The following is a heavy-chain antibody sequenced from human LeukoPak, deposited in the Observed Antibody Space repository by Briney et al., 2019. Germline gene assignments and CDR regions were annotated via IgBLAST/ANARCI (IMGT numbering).Heavy chain of an antibody. D-gene: IGHD3-3*01. V-gene: IGHV1-46*01. CDR1: GYTFTSYY. CDR3: ARVRLRFLEWPQMDV. Sequence: ASVKVSCKASGYTFTSYYMHWVRQAPGQGLEWMGIINPSGGSTSYAQKFQGRATMTRDTSTSTVYMELSSLRSEDTAVYYCARVRLRFLEWPQMDVWGQGTTVTVSS. CDR2: INPSGGST. J-gene: IGHJ6*02.